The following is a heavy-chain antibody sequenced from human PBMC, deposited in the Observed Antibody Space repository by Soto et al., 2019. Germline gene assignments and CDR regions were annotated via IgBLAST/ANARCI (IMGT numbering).Heavy chain of an antibody. Sequence: SVKVSCKASGYTFTSYYMHWVRQAPGQGLEWMGGIIPIFGTANYAQKFQGRVTITADESTSTAYMELSSLRSEDTAVYYCARYNWYFDLWGRGTLVTVSS. CDR2: IIPIFGTA. J-gene: IGHJ2*01. CDR1: GYTFTSYY. V-gene: IGHV1-69*13. CDR3: ARYNWYFDL.